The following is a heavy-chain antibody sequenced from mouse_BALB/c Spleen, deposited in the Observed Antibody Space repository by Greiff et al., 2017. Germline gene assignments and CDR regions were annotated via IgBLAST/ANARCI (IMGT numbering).Heavy chain of an antibody. CDR2: IWGDGST. J-gene: IGHJ4*01. V-gene: IGHV2-6-7*01. CDR3: ARSGNYEDYAMDY. Sequence: VKLVESGPGLVAPSQSLSITCTVSGFSLTGYGVNWVRQPPGKGLEWLGMIWGDGSTDYNSALKSRLSISKDNSKSQVFLKMNSLQTDDTARYYCARSGNYEDYAMDYWGQGTSVTVSS. CDR1: GFSLTGYG. D-gene: IGHD2-1*01.